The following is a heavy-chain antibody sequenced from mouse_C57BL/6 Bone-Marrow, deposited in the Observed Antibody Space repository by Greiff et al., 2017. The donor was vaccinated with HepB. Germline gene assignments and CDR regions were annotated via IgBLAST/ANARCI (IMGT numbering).Heavy chain of an antibody. CDR1: GYTFTSYW. CDR3: ARGFFAY. V-gene: IGHV1-69*01. D-gene: IGHD3-1*01. J-gene: IGHJ3*01. Sequence: QVQLKQPGAELVMPGASVKLSCKASGYTFTSYWMHWVKQRPGQGLEWIGEIDPSDSYTNYNQKFKGKSTLTVDKSSSTAYMQLSSLTSEDSAVYYCARGFFAYGGQGTLVTVSA. CDR2: IDPSDSYT.